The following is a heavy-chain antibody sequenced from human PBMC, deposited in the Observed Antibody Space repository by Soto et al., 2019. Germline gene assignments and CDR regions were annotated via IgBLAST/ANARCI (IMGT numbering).Heavy chain of an antibody. J-gene: IGHJ3*02. CDR1: SDSISRSHW. D-gene: IGHD6-13*01. CDR3: ARGRGSSWYFQAFDI. V-gene: IGHV4-4*02. Sequence: PSETLSLTCAVSSDSISRSHWLTWVRQSPGKGLEWLGDIYYSGSVYYNPSLRSRISISVDTSKNQFSLKLSSVTAADTAVYYCARGRGSSWYFQAFDIWGQGTMVTVSS. CDR2: IYYSGSV.